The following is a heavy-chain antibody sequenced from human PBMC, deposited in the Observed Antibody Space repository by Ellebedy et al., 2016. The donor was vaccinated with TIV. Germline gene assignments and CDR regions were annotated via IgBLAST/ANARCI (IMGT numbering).Heavy chain of an antibody. D-gene: IGHD6-19*01. CDR2: MFHSGST. Sequence: GSLRLXCTVSGYFISSGYYWGWIRQPPGQGLEWIGSMFHSGSTYYNPSLKSRVTISVDTTKNQWSLRLRSVTAADTAVYYCARALSRGWYLFDYWGQGILVTVSS. CDR1: GYFISSGYY. CDR3: ARALSRGWYLFDY. J-gene: IGHJ4*02. V-gene: IGHV4-38-2*02.